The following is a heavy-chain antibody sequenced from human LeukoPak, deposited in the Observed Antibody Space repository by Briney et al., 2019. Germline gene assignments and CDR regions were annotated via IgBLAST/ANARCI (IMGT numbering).Heavy chain of an antibody. D-gene: IGHD3-22*01. CDR2: INPNSGGT. CDR1: GYTFTGYY. V-gene: IGHV1-2*02. CDR3: ARGLSSGYYLEYAFDI. J-gene: IGHJ3*02. Sequence: ASVKVSCKASGYTFTGYYMHWVRQAPGQGLEWMGWINPNSGGTNYAQKFQGRVTMTRDTSISTAYMEPSRLRSDDTAVYYCARGLSSGYYLEYAFDIWGQGTMVTVSS.